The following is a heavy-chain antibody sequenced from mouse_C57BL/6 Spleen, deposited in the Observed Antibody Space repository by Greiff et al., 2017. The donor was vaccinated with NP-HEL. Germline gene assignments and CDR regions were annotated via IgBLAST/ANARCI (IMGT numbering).Heavy chain of an antibody. D-gene: IGHD2-4*01. CDR2: IDPSDSYT. J-gene: IGHJ4*01. V-gene: IGHV1-59*01. CDR1: GYTFTSYW. CDR3: ARGRNDYEDYAMDY. Sequence: QVQLQQPGAELVRPGTSVKLSCKASGYTFTSYWMHWVKQRPGQGLEWIGVIDPSDSYTNYNQKFKGKATLTVDTSSSTAYMRLSSLTSEDSAVYYCARGRNDYEDYAMDYWGQGTSVTVSS.